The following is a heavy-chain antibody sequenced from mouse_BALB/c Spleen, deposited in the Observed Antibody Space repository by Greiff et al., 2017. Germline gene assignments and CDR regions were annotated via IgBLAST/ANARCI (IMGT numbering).Heavy chain of an antibody. CDR3: ARGRDYYGPYYAMDY. CDR2: IWAGGST. D-gene: IGHD1-1*01. CDR1: GFSLTSYG. J-gene: IGHJ4*01. Sequence: QVQLKESGPGLVAPSQSLSITCTVSGFSLTSYGVHWVRQPPGKGLEWLGVIWAGGSTNYNSALMSRLSISKDNSKSQVFLKMNSLQTDDTAMYYCARGRDYYGPYYAMDYWGQGTSVTVSS. V-gene: IGHV2-9*02.